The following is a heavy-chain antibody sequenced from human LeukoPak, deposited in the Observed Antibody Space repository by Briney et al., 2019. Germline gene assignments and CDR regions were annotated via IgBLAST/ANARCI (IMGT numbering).Heavy chain of an antibody. CDR2: IYYGGST. CDR1: GGSISSGDYY. D-gene: IGHD2-2*01. Sequence: SETLSLTCTVSGGSISSGDYYWSWIRQPPGKCLEWIGYIYYGGSTYYNPSLKSRLTISVDTSKNQFSLKLSSVTAADTAVYYCARGARGSTSCSDYWGQGTLVTVSS. J-gene: IGHJ4*02. CDR3: ARGARGSTSCSDY. V-gene: IGHV4-30-4*02.